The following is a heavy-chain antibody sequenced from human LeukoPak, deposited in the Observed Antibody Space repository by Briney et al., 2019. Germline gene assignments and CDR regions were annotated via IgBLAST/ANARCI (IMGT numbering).Heavy chain of an antibody. V-gene: IGHV4-34*01. CDR1: GVSFSGYY. D-gene: IGHD3-10*01. CDR3: ASTHVTMVRGIIDY. Sequence: SETPSLTCAVYGVSFSGYYCSWMRQPPGQGLEWIGEINHSASTTYNPSLKSRVTISVDTSKNQFSLKLSSVTAADTAVYYCASTHVTMVRGIIDYWGQGTLVTVSS. CDR2: INHSAST. J-gene: IGHJ4*02.